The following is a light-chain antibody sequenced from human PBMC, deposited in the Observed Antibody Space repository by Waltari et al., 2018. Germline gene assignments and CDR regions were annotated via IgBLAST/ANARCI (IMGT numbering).Light chain of an antibody. J-gene: IGKJ4*01. CDR1: QSVLYSSNNKNY. V-gene: IGKV4-1*01. CDR3: QQYYSTPPT. CDR2: WAS. Sequence: DIVMTQSPDSLAVSLGERATINCKSNQSVLYSSNNKNYLAWYQQKAGQPPKLVIYWASTRESGVPDRFSGGGSGTDFTLTISSLQAEDVALYYCQQYYSTPPTFGGGTKVEIK.